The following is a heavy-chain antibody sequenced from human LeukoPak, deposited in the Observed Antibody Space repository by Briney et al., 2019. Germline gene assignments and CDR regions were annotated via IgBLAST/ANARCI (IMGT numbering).Heavy chain of an antibody. CDR2: ISGSSGST. Sequence: GGSLRFSCAASGFTFSSYAMSWVRQAPGKGLEWVSAISGSSGSTYYADSVKGRFTISRDNSKNTLYLQMNSLRAEDTAVYYCAGGNDFWSGTWGQGTLVTVSS. V-gene: IGHV3-23*01. CDR3: AGGNDFWSGT. CDR1: GFTFSSYA. J-gene: IGHJ5*02. D-gene: IGHD3-3*01.